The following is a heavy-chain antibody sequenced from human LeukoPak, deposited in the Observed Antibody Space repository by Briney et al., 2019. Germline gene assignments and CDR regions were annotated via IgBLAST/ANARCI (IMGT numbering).Heavy chain of an antibody. Sequence: ASVKVSCKASGYTFTSYYMHWVRQAPGQGLEWMGIINPSGGSTSYAQKSQGRVTMTRDTSTSTVYMELSSLRSEDTAVYYCARAYGLDAFDIWGQGTMVTVSS. CDR3: ARAYGLDAFDI. D-gene: IGHD4-17*01. J-gene: IGHJ3*02. CDR1: GYTFTSYY. V-gene: IGHV1-46*01. CDR2: INPSGGST.